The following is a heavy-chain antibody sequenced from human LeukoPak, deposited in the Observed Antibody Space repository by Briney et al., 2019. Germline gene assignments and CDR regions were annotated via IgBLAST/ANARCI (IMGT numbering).Heavy chain of an antibody. J-gene: IGHJ4*02. D-gene: IGHD2-15*01. V-gene: IGHV3-23*01. Sequence: GGSLRLSCAASGFIFSSYAMSWVRQAPGRGLEWVSTISGSGGSTYYADSEKGRFTISRDNSKNTLYLQMNSLRAEDTAVYYCAKDPAAVVVGFFDYWGQGTLVTVSS. CDR2: ISGSGGST. CDR3: AKDPAAVVVGFFDY. CDR1: GFIFSSYA.